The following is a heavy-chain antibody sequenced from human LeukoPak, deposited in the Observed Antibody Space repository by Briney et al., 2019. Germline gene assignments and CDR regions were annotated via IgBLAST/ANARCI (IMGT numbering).Heavy chain of an antibody. Sequence: GGSLRLPCAASGFTFSSYAMSWVRQAPGKGLEWVSVISGSGGSTYYADSVEGRFTISRDNSKNTLYLQMNSLRAEDTAVCYCAKGPGYSSYYFDYWGQGTLVTVSS. CDR2: ISGSGGST. J-gene: IGHJ4*02. V-gene: IGHV3-23*01. CDR3: AKGPGYSSYYFDY. CDR1: GFTFSSYA. D-gene: IGHD6-13*01.